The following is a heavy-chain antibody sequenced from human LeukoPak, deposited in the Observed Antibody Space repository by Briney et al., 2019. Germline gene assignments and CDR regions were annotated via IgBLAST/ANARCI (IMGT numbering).Heavy chain of an antibody. V-gene: IGHV1-69*05. CDR1: GYTFTSHG. CDR2: IIPIFGTA. CDR3: ARDAMVRGVRFSFDP. Sequence: SVKVSCKASGYTFTSHGISWVRQAPGQGLEWIGRIIPIFGTANYAQKFQGRVTITTDESTSTAYMELSSLRSEDTAVYYCARDAMVRGVRFSFDPWGQGTLVTVSS. J-gene: IGHJ5*02. D-gene: IGHD3-10*01.